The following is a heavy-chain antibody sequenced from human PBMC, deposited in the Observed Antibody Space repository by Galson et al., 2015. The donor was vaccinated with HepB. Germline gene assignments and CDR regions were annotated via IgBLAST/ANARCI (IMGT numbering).Heavy chain of an antibody. J-gene: IGHJ4*02. CDR3: AKRGFSYGLTSGSYDF. V-gene: IGHV3-23*01. D-gene: IGHD5-18*01. Sequence: SLILSCAASGFTFSNYAMSWVRQAPGKGLEWVSVISGSGVSTYYADSVKGRFTISRDNSKNTLYVQMNSLRAEDTAVYYCAKRGFSYGLTSGSYDFWGQGTLVTVSS. CDR1: GFTFSNYA. CDR2: ISGSGVST.